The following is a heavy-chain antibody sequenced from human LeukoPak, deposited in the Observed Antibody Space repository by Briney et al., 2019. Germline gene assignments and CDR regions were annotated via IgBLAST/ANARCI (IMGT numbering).Heavy chain of an antibody. J-gene: IGHJ4*02. CDR3: ARADITMTVDY. CDR1: GYTFTGYY. D-gene: IGHD3-22*01. Sequence: ASVKVSCKASGYTFTGYYMYWVRQAPGQGLEWMGRINPNSGGTNYAQKFQGRVTMTRDTSISTAYMELSRLRFDDTAVYYCARADITMTVDYWGQGTLVTVSS. V-gene: IGHV1-2*06. CDR2: INPNSGGT.